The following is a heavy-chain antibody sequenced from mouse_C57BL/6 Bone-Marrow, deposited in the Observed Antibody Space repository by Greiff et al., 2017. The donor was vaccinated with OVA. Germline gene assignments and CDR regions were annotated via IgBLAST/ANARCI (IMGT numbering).Heavy chain of an antibody. Sequence: EVQRVESGGGLVKPGGSLKLSCAASGFTFSDYGMHWVRQAPEKGLEWVAYISSGSSTIYYADTVKGRFTISRDNAKNTLFLQMTSLRSEDTAMYYCARRASYYYGSSYYFDYWGQGTTLTVSS. J-gene: IGHJ2*01. CDR2: ISSGSSTI. D-gene: IGHD1-1*01. V-gene: IGHV5-17*01. CDR1: GFTFSDYG. CDR3: ARRASYYYGSSYYFDY.